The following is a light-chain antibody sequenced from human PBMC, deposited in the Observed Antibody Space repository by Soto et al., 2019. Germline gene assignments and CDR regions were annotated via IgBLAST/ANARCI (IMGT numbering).Light chain of an antibody. CDR3: AAWDDSLSGPVL. J-gene: IGLJ2*01. Sequence: QSVLTQPPSASGTPGQRVTISCSGSSSNIGSNYVYWYQQLPGTAPKLPIYRNNQRPSGVPDRFSGSKSGTSASLAISGLRSEDEADYYCAAWDDSLSGPVLFGGGTKLTVL. CDR1: SSNIGSNY. CDR2: RNN. V-gene: IGLV1-47*01.